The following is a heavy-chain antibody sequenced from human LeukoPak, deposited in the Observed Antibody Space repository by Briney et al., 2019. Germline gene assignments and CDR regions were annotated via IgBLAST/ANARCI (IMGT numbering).Heavy chain of an antibody. CDR1: GGSISNYY. CDR2: ISNSGSS. V-gene: IGHV4-59*01. D-gene: IGHD2-21*01. J-gene: IGHJ4*02. CDR3: ASRHCSGGDCYFAGADPFDH. Sequence: SETLSLTCTVSGGSISNYYWSWIRQPPGKGLEWLGYISNSGSSNYNPSLKSRVTISLDTSKTQFSLKLSSVTTADTAVYYCASRHCSGGDCYFAGADPFDHWGQGTLVTVSS.